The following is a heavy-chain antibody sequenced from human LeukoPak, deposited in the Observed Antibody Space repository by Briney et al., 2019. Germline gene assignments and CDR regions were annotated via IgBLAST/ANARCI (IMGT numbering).Heavy chain of an antibody. CDR3: ARGGDQYDFWSGYYYYYYGMDV. CDR2: MNPNSGNT. J-gene: IGHJ6*02. Sequence: ASVKVSCKASGYTFTSYGISWVRQAPGQGLEWMGWMNPNSGNTGYAQKFQGRVTMTRNTSISTAYMELSSLRSEDTAVYYCARGGDQYDFWSGYYYYYYGMDVWGQGTTVTVSS. V-gene: IGHV1-8*02. CDR1: GYTFTSYG. D-gene: IGHD3-3*01.